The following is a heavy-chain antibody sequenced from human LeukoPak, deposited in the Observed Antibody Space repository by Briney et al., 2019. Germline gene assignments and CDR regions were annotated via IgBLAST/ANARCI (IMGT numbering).Heavy chain of an antibody. V-gene: IGHV6-1*01. Sequence: SQTLSLTCAISGDSVSSNSAAWNWIRQSPSRGLEWLGRTYYRSKWYNDYAVSVKSRITINPDTSKNQFSLQLNSVTPEDTAVYYCARGVGFGELLIWDWFDPWGQGTLVTVPS. CDR1: GDSVSSNSAA. J-gene: IGHJ5*02. D-gene: IGHD3-10*01. CDR2: TYYRSKWYN. CDR3: ARGVGFGELLIWDWFDP.